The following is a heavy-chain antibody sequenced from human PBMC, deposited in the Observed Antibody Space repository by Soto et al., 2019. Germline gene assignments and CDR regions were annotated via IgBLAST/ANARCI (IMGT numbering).Heavy chain of an antibody. CDR3: ARLPKGSLVTA. CDR2: ISSSSDDI. Sequence: QLVESGGGLVYPGGSLGLSCVGSGFSFSDYSMNWVRQAPGKGLQWISYISSSSDDIHYADSVKGRFTVSRDNAKNALFLQMNSLRDDDTAIYYCARLPKGSLVTAWGQGTQVTVSS. V-gene: IGHV3-48*02. J-gene: IGHJ4*02. D-gene: IGHD2-21*02. CDR1: GFSFSDYS.